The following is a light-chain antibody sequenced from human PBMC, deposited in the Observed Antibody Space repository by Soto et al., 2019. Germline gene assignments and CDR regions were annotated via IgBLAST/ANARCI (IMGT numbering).Light chain of an antibody. V-gene: IGKV3-20*01. CDR2: GVS. J-gene: IGKJ4*01. CDR1: QSVSSNS. CDR3: QQYGSSPLT. Sequence: EIVLTQSPGTLSLSPGERATLSCRASQSVSSNSLAWYQQKPGQAPRLLIYGVSIRASGIPDRFTGSGSGTDFTLTISRLEPEDFAVYSCQQYGSSPLTFGGGTKVEIK.